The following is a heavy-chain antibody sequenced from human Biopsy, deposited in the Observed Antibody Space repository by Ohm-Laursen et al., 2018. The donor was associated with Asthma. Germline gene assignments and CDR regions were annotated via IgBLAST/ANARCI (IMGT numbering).Heavy chain of an antibody. Sequence: SSVKVSCKASGGTFGNYAISWVRQAPGLGLEWMGGISPVFGSTNIAQKFQGRVTISADIFTKTAYLEVSSLRSDGTAVYYCASPSSSREILYYYYNMDIWGQGTTVTVSS. CDR3: ASPSSSREILYYYYNMDI. J-gene: IGHJ6*02. V-gene: IGHV1-69*06. CDR2: ISPVFGST. D-gene: IGHD6-13*01. CDR1: GGTFGNYA.